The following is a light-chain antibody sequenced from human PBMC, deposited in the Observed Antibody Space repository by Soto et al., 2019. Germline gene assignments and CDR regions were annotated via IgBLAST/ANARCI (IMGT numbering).Light chain of an antibody. CDR1: SSDVGSYNR. J-gene: IGLJ1*01. CDR3: SSFTGSSTYV. CDR2: DVS. Sequence: QSALTQPPSVSGSPGQSVAISCSGTSSDVGSYNRASWYQQPPGTAPKLMIYDVSNRPSGVPDRFSGSKSGNTASLTISGLQAEDEDDYYCSSFTGSSTYVFGTGTKVTVL. V-gene: IGLV2-18*02.